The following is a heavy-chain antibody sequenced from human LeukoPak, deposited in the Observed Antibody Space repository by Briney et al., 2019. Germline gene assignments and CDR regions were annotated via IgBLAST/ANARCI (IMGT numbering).Heavy chain of an antibody. J-gene: IGHJ6*02. CDR1: GFTFTSSA. CDR3: ARVNDIYYYYGMDV. Sequence: SVKVSCKASGFTFTSSAVQWVRQARGQRLEWIGWIVVGSGNTNYAQKFQERVTITRDMSTSTTYMELSSLRSEDTAVYYCARVNDIYYYYGMDVWGQGTTVTVSS. D-gene: IGHD3-9*01. V-gene: IGHV1-58*01. CDR2: IVVGSGNT.